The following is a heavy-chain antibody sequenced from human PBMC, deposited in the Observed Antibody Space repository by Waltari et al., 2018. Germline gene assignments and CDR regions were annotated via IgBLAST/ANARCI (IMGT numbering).Heavy chain of an antibody. Sequence: EVQLVESGGGLIQPGGSLRLSCAASGFTVSSHYMSWVRQAPGKGLEWVSVSYSGGSTYYADSVKGRFTISRDNSKNTLYLQMNSLRAEDTAVYYCARDPDYGDYGRGYWGQGTLVTVSS. CDR3: ARDPDYGDYGRGY. D-gene: IGHD4-17*01. CDR2: SYSGGST. CDR1: GFTVSSHY. J-gene: IGHJ4*02. V-gene: IGHV3-53*01.